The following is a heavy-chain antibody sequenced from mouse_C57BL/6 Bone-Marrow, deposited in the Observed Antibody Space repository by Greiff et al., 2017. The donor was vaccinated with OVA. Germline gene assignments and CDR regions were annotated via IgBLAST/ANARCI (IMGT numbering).Heavy chain of an antibody. CDR2: ISDGGSYT. Sequence: EVKVVESGGGLVKPGGSLKLSCAASGFTFSSYAMSWVRQTPEKRLEWVATISDGGSYTYYPDNVKGRFTISRDNAKNNLYLQMSHLKSEDTAMYYCAREDYYGSSYAMDYWGQGTSVTVSS. V-gene: IGHV5-4*01. J-gene: IGHJ4*01. CDR1: GFTFSSYA. CDR3: AREDYYGSSYAMDY. D-gene: IGHD1-1*01.